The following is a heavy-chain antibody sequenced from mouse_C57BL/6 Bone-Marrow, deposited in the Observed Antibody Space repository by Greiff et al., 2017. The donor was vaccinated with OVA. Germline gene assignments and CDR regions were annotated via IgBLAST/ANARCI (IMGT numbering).Heavy chain of an antibody. Sequence: DVMLVESEGGLVQPGSSMKLSCTASGFTFSDYYMAWVRQVPEKGLEWVANINYDGSSTYYLDSLKSRFIISRDNAKNILYLQMSSLKSEDTATYYCARCYYGIDYWGQGTTLTVSS. CDR3: ARCYYGIDY. CDR2: INYDGSST. D-gene: IGHD2-1*01. V-gene: IGHV5-16*01. CDR1: GFTFSDYY. J-gene: IGHJ2*01.